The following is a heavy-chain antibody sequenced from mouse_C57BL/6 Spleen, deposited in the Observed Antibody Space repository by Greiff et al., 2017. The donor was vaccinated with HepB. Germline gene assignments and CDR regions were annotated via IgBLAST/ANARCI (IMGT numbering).Heavy chain of an antibody. D-gene: IGHD1-1*01. CDR2: IDPETGGT. Sequence: QVQLKESGAELVRPGASVTLSCKASGYTFTDYEMHWVKQTPVHGLEWIGAIDPETGGTAYNQKFKGKAILTADKSSSTAYMELRSLTSEDSAVYYCTREGYGSSVYAMDYWGQGTSVTVSS. CDR3: TREGYGSSVYAMDY. CDR1: GYTFTDYE. J-gene: IGHJ4*01. V-gene: IGHV1-15*01.